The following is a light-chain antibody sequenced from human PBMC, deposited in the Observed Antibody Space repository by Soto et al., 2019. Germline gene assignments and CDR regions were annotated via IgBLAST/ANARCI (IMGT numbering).Light chain of an antibody. CDR1: QRISTW. V-gene: IGKV1-5*01. Sequence: DIQMTQSPSTLSASVGDRVTITCRASQRISTWLAWYQQHPGEAPKLLIYGASYLESGVPSRFSGSGSGTEFTLTISSLQPDDFATYYCQQYNSYPYTFGQGTKLEIK. CDR3: QQYNSYPYT. J-gene: IGKJ2*01. CDR2: GAS.